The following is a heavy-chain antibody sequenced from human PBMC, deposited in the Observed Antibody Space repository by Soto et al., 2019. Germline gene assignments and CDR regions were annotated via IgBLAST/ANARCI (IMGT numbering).Heavy chain of an antibody. CDR2: ISYDGSNK. V-gene: IGHV3-30-3*01. D-gene: IGHD5-12*01. J-gene: IGHJ4*02. CDR3: ARALGGYSGYDSYDY. CDR1: GFTFSSYA. Sequence: QVQLVESGGGVVQPGRSLRLSCAASGFTFSSYAMHWVRQAPGKGLEWVAVISYDGSNKYYADSVKGRFTISRDNSKNTLYLQMNSLRAEDTAVYYCARALGGYSGYDSYDYWGQGTLVTVSS.